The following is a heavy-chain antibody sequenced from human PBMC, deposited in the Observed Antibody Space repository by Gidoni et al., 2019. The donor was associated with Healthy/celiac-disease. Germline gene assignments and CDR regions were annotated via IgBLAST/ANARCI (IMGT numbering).Heavy chain of an antibody. CDR2: ISAYTGNT. V-gene: IGHV1-18*04. J-gene: IGHJ5*02. CDR3: ARWDYDILTGYYRPPTGFDP. D-gene: IGHD3-9*01. Sequence: QVQLVQSGAEVNKPGASVKVSCKASGYTFTSYCISRVRHAPGQGLEWMGGISAYTGNTNYAQKLQGRVTMTTDTSTSTAYMELRSLRSDDTAVYYCARWDYDILTGYYRPPTGFDPWGQGTLVTVSS. CDR1: GYTFTSYC.